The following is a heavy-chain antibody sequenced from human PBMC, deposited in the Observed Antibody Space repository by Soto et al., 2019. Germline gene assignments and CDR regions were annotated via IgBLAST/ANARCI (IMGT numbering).Heavy chain of an antibody. CDR3: ARDFWSGYYTGVPYFDY. V-gene: IGHV1-18*01. Sequence: GASVKVSCKASGYTFTSYGISWVRQAPGQGLEWMGWISAYNGNTNYAQKLQGRVTMTTDTSTSTAYMELRSLRSDDTAVYYCARDFWSGYYTGVPYFDYWGQGTLVTVSS. D-gene: IGHD3-3*01. CDR2: ISAYNGNT. J-gene: IGHJ4*02. CDR1: GYTFTSYG.